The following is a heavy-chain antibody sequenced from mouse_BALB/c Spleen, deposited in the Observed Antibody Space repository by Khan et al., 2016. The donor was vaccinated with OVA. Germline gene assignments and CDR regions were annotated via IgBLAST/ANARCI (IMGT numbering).Heavy chain of an antibody. D-gene: IGHD1-1*01. CDR1: GYSFTGYF. J-gene: IGHJ2*01. CDR2: INPHIGET. V-gene: IGHV1-20*02. CDR3: ARIYGSDFDY. Sequence: VQLKQSGPELVKPGASVKISCKASGYSFTGYFMNWVMQSPGKSLEWIGRINPHIGETFYNQKFKGKATLTVDESSSTAHMELRSLASEDSAVYLCARIYGSDFDYWGQGTTLTVSS.